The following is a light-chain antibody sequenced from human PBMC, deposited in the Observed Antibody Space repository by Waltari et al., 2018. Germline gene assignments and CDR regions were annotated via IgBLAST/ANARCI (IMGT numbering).Light chain of an antibody. J-gene: IGLJ3*02. CDR1: FGSGSTVVY. Sequence: QTVVTQDPSFSVSPGGTVTLTCDLTFGSGSTVVYPSWYQQTPGQAPRTLIYSTEIRSSGVPDRFSGSILGNKAALTITEAQADDEAFYYCALYLGGGTWVFGGGTRLTVL. V-gene: IGLV8-61*01. CDR3: ALYLGGGTWV. CDR2: STE.